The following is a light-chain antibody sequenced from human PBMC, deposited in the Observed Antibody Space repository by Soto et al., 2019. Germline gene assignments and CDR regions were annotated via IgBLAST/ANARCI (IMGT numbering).Light chain of an antibody. CDR1: SSNIGSNS. V-gene: IGLV1-44*01. CDR2: SSN. J-gene: IGLJ2*01. CDR3: AAWDDSLNGVV. Sequence: QSVLTQPPSASGTPGQRVTISCSGSSSNIGSNSVNWYQQLPGTAPKLLMYSSNQRPSGVPDRFSGSKSGTSASLAISGLQSEAEADDYCAAWDDSLNGVVFGGGTKLTVL.